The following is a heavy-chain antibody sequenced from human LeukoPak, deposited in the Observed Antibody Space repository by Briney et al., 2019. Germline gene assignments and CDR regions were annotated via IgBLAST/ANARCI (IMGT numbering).Heavy chain of an antibody. CDR3: ARGHLIVVVPAAIIGGWFDP. D-gene: IGHD2-2*01. V-gene: IGHV4-34*01. CDR2: INHSGST. CDR1: GGSFSNHY. Sequence: SETLSLTCAVYGGSFSNHYWTWFRQSPGKGLEWIGEINHSGSTNYNPSLKSRVTISVDTSKNQFSLKLSSVTAADTAVYYCARGHLIVVVPAAIIGGWFDPWGQGTLVTVSS. J-gene: IGHJ5*02.